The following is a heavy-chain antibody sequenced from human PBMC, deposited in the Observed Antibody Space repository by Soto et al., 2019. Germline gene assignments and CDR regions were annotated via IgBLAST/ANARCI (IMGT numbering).Heavy chain of an antibody. Sequence: PGESLKISCTGSGYSFTTYWIGWVRQTPGKGLEWMGIIYPGDSDTRYSPSFQGQVTISADKSISTAYLQWSSLKASDTAMYYCARLKYCSAGSCYGRLPDDYCGQGTMVTVYS. J-gene: IGHJ4*02. CDR3: ARLKYCSAGSCYGRLPDDY. V-gene: IGHV5-51*01. CDR2: IYPGDSDT. D-gene: IGHD2-15*01. CDR1: GYSFTTYW.